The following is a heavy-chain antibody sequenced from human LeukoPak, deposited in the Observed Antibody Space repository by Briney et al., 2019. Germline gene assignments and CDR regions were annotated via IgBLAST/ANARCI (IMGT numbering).Heavy chain of an antibody. CDR3: ARESCLAGGSCALAEYFHH. CDR1: GFTFSSYS. J-gene: IGHJ1*01. D-gene: IGHD2-15*01. Sequence: GGSLRLSCAASGFTFSSYSMNWVRQAPGKGLEWVSSISSSSSYIYYADSVKGRFTISRDNAKNSLYLQMNSLRAEDTAVYYCARESCLAGGSCALAEYFHHWGQGTLVTVSS. V-gene: IGHV3-21*01. CDR2: ISSSSSYI.